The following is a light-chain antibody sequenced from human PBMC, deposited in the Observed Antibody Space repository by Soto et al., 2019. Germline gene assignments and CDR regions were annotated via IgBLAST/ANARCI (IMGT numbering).Light chain of an antibody. V-gene: IGLV2-14*01. CDR1: SGDVGAYDF. CDR3: SSFTGGSTSYV. Sequence: QSALTQPASVSGSPGQSIAISCTGTSGDVGAYDFVSWHQQHPGKAPKLMIYDVSRRPSGVSDRLSGSKSGNTASLIISGLQAEDEADYYCSSFTGGSTSYVFGTGTKVTVL. CDR2: DVS. J-gene: IGLJ1*01.